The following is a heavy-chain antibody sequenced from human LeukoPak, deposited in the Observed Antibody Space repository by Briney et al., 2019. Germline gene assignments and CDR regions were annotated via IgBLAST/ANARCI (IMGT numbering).Heavy chain of an antibody. V-gene: IGHV1-2*02. Sequence: ASVKVSCKASGYTFTSYDINWVRQAPGQGLEWMGWMNPSDNGVNYAQKFQGRVAMTRDTSISTAYVEVTRLTSDDTAVYYCTTNAAALDYWGQGTLVTVSS. CDR3: TTNAAALDY. CDR2: MNPSDNGV. CDR1: GYTFTSYD. J-gene: IGHJ4*02. D-gene: IGHD6-13*01.